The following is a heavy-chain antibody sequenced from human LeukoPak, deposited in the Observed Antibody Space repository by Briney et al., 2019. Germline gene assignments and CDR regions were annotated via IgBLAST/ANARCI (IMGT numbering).Heavy chain of an antibody. CDR1: GFTFSSYA. V-gene: IGHV3-30-3*01. Sequence: GGSLRLSCAASGFTFSSYAMHWVRQAPGKGLEWVAVISYDGSNKYYADSVKGRFTISRDNSKNTLYLQMNSLRAEDTAVYYCATGGYSSSWFYFDYWGQGTLVTVSS. D-gene: IGHD6-13*01. J-gene: IGHJ4*02. CDR2: ISYDGSNK. CDR3: ATGGYSSSWFYFDY.